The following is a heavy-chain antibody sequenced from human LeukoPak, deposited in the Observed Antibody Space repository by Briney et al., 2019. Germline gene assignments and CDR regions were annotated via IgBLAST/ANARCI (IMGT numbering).Heavy chain of an antibody. V-gene: IGHV3-66*01. D-gene: IGHD6-19*01. CDR1: GFTFSSYS. CDR3: ARDPPSDYTGWLVHWSAFDI. Sequence: PGGSLRLSCAASGFTFSSYSMNWVRQAPGKGLEWVSVIYSGGSTYYADSVKGRFTISRDNSKNTLYLQMNSLRAEDTAVYYCARDPPSDYTGWLVHWSAFDIWGQGTMVTVSS. CDR2: IYSGGST. J-gene: IGHJ3*02.